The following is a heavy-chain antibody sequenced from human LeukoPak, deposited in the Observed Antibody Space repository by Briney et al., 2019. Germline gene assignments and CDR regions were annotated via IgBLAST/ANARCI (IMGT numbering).Heavy chain of an antibody. Sequence: SETLSLTCAVSGGSISSYYWRWIRQPPGKGLEWIGYIYYSGSTNYNPSLKSRVTISVDTSMNQFSLKLRYVAAADTAGYCCAIKCGSYYPFYYYYDMDAWGKGTTVTVSS. J-gene: IGHJ6*04. CDR2: IYYSGST. CDR1: GGSISSYY. D-gene: IGHD1-26*01. V-gene: IGHV4-59*08. CDR3: AIKCGSYYPFYYYYDMDA.